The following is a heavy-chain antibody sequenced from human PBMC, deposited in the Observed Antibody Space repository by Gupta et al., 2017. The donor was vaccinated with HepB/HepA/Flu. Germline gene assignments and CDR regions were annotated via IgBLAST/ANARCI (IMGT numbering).Heavy chain of an antibody. CDR2: IIPIFGTA. Sequence: QVQLVQSGAEVKKPGSSVKVSCKASGGSFSRYAISWVRQAPGQGREWMGGIIPIFGTANYAQKFQGRVTITADNSTSTAYMELSSLRSGDTAVYYCARGPTDIVVVPAAYNWFDPWGQGTLVTVSS. CDR3: ARGPTDIVVVPAAYNWFDP. D-gene: IGHD2-2*01. V-gene: IGHV1-69*06. J-gene: IGHJ5*02. CDR1: GGSFSRYA.